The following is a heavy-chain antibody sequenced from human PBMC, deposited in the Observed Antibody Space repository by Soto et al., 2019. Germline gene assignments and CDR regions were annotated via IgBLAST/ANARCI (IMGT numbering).Heavy chain of an antibody. Sequence: PXGTLSLTCAVSGGSISHYYWSWIRQPPGKGLEWIGYIYYSGSTNYNPSLKSRVTISEDMSKNQFSLNLRSVTAADTAVYYCARNRLEDAFDICARGTMVTVSS. J-gene: IGHJ3*02. CDR1: GGSISHYY. V-gene: IGHV4-59*01. CDR2: IYYSGST. CDR3: ARNRLEDAFDI.